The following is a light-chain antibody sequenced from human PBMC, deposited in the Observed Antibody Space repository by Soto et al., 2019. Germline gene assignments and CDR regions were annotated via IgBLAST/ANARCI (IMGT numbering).Light chain of an antibody. Sequence: ETVLTQSPDTLSLSPGEGATLSCRASQSINRNNFAWYQQRSGQAPRLLIYGASSRATGTPDRFSGSGSGTDFTLTISRLETEDFAVYYCQQYGSSVWTFGQGTKVEIK. V-gene: IGKV3-20*01. CDR2: GAS. CDR3: QQYGSSVWT. J-gene: IGKJ1*01. CDR1: QSINRNN.